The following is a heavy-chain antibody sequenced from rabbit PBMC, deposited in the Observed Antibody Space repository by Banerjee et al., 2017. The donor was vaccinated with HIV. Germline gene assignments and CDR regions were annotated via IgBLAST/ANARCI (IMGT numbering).Heavy chain of an antibody. D-gene: IGHD1-1*01. CDR2: IYTASGST. Sequence: QEQLVESGGGLVQPEGSLTLTCTASGFSFSSSYYMCWVRQAPGKGLEWIGCIYTASGSTYYASWAKGRFTISKTSSTTVTLQMASLTAADTATYFCAKAYGHITDYYIKYGMDLWGPGTLVTVS. J-gene: IGHJ6*01. CDR3: AKAYGHITDYYIKYGMDL. V-gene: IGHV1S45*01. CDR1: GFSFSSSYY.